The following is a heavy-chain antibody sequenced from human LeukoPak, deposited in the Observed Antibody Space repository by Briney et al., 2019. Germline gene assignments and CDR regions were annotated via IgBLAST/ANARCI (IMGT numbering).Heavy chain of an antibody. CDR3: ARGASTGSSW. D-gene: IGHD6-13*01. J-gene: IGHJ4*02. CDR2: ISWNSGSI. V-gene: IGHV3-9*01. Sequence: TGGSLRLSCAASGFTFDDYAMHWVRQAPGKGLEWVSGISWNSGSIGYADSVKGRFTISRDNAKNSLYLQMNSLRAEDTAVYYCARGASTGSSWWGQGTLVTVSS. CDR1: GFTFDDYA.